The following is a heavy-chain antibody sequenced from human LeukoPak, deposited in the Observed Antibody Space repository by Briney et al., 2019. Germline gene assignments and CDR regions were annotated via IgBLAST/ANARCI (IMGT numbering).Heavy chain of an antibody. CDR3: AREYSYGYVDWFDP. V-gene: IGHV4-59*01. J-gene: IGHJ5*02. CDR1: GGSISSYY. D-gene: IGHD5-18*01. CDR2: IYYSGST. Sequence: SETLSLTCTVSGGSISSYYWSWIRQPPGKGLEWIGYIYYSGSTNYNPSLKSRVTIAVDTSKNQFSLKLSSVTAADTAVYYCAREYSYGYVDWFDPWGQGTLVTVSS.